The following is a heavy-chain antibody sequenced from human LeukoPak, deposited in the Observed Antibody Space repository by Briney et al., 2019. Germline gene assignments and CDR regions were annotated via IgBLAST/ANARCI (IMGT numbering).Heavy chain of an antibody. CDR2: IYTSGST. D-gene: IGHD3-22*01. CDR1: GGSISSGSYF. Sequence: SQTLSLTCTVSGGSISSGSYFWSWIRQPAGKGLEWIGRIYTSGSTNYSPSLKSRVTISVDTSRNQFSLNLTSVTAADTAMYYCAREQWAYRSYYASSGYHDYWGQGTLVTVSS. J-gene: IGHJ4*02. V-gene: IGHV4-61*02. CDR3: AREQWAYRSYYASSGYHDY.